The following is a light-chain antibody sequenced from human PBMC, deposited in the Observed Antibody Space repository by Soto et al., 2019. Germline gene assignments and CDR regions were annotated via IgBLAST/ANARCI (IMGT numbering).Light chain of an antibody. CDR1: QGVTTN. CDR3: QQYNNWPYS. J-gene: IGKJ5*01. V-gene: IGKV3-15*01. Sequence: EIGMKQSPDTLSVSPGERATLSCRAGQGVTTNFAWYQQKSGQSPRLLIYDVSIRATGVPARFSGTGSETDFTLTISGLQSEDSAVYFCQQYNNWPYSFGQGTRLEIK. CDR2: DVS.